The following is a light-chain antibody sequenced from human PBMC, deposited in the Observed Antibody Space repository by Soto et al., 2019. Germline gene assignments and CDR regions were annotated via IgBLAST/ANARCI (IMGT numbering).Light chain of an antibody. CDR1: RSLDGN. CDR2: RTS. Sequence: IVLTQAPGTLALSPGEGATLSCWASRSLDGNYLAWYQQKPGQAPRLLMFRTSSRATGFPARFSGSGSGTEFNLTISSLQSEDFGVYYCQQYNNWPRATFGGGTKVDIK. J-gene: IGKJ4*01. CDR3: QQYNNWPRAT. V-gene: IGKV3-15*01.